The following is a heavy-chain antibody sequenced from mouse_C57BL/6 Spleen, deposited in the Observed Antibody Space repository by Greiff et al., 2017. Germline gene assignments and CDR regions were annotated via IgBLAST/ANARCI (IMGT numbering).Heavy chain of an antibody. V-gene: IGHV1-15*01. CDR2: IDPETGGT. CDR3: TRLLGSSFSYYFDY. J-gene: IGHJ2*01. CDR1: GYTFTDYE. D-gene: IGHD1-1*01. Sequence: QVHVKQSGAELVRPGASVTLSCKASGYTFTDYEMHWVKQTPVHGLEWIGAIDPETGGTAYNQKFKGKAILTADKSSSTAYMELRSLTSEDSAVYYCTRLLGSSFSYYFDYWGQGTTLTVSS.